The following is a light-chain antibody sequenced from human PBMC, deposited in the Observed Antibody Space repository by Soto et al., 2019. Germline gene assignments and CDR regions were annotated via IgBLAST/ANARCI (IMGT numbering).Light chain of an antibody. CDR2: AAS. Sequence: DIPMTQSPSSLSASVGDRVTITCRASQSISSYLNWYQQKPGKAPKLLMYAASSLQSGVPSRFSGSGSGTDFTLTISSLQPEDFATYYCQQSYSTPVTFGQGTKVEIK. CDR1: QSISSY. CDR3: QQSYSTPVT. J-gene: IGKJ1*01. V-gene: IGKV1-39*01.